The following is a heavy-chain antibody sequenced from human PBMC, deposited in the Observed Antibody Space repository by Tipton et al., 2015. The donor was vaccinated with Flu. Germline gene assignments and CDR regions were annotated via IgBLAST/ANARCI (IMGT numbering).Heavy chain of an antibody. CDR3: AKDVGGGWLQLFDF. CDR2: MTWKSGNI. D-gene: IGHD5-24*01. Sequence: SLRLSCAASGFNFNDYGMHWVRQVPGKGLEWVSGMTWKSGNIGYADSVRGRFTMSRDNAKNSVYLQMNSLRIEDTALYYCAKDVGGGWLQLFDFWGQGTLVTVSS. J-gene: IGHJ4*02. V-gene: IGHV3-9*01. CDR1: GFNFNDYG.